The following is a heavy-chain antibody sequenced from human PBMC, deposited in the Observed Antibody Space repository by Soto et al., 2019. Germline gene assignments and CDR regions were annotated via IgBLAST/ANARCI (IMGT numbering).Heavy chain of an antibody. D-gene: IGHD1-26*01. CDR3: ASGSYYNPNY. V-gene: IGHV3-30-3*01. CDR1: GFTFSSYA. CDR2: ISYDGSNK. J-gene: IGHJ4*02. Sequence: GGSLRLSCAASGFTFSSYAMHWVRQAPGKGLEWVAVISYDGSNKYYADSVKGRFTISRDNSKNTLYLQMNSLRAEDTAVYYCASGSYYNPNYWGQGTLVTVS.